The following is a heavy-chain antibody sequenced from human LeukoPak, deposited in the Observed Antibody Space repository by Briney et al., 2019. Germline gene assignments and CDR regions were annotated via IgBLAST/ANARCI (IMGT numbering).Heavy chain of an antibody. CDR3: ARSPSPYSSGWYFDY. D-gene: IGHD6-19*01. Sequence: SQTLSLTCAISGDSVSINSAAWNWIRQSPPRGLEWLGRTNQRSKWYNDYAVSVKSRITINPDISKNQFSLQLNSVTPEDTAVYYCARSPSPYSSGWYFDYWGQGTLVTVSS. V-gene: IGHV6-1*01. CDR2: TNQRSKWYN. J-gene: IGHJ4*02. CDR1: GDSVSINSAA.